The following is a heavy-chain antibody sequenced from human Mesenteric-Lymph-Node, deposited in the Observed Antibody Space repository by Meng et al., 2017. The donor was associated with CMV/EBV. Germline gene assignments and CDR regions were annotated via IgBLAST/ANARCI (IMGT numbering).Heavy chain of an antibody. V-gene: IGHV2-5*02. Sequence: ITLKESGPTLVKPTQTLTLTCPFSGFSLSTSGVGVGWIRQPPGKALEWLALIYWDDDKRYSPSLKSRLTITKDTSKNQVVLTMTNMDPVDTATYYCAHSSGIAAAGRFYFDYWGQGTLVTVSS. J-gene: IGHJ4*02. CDR1: GFSLSTSGVG. CDR3: AHSSGIAAAGRFYFDY. CDR2: IYWDDDK. D-gene: IGHD6-13*01.